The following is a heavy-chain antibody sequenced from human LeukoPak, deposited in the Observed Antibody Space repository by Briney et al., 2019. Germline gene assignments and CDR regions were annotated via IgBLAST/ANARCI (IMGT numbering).Heavy chain of an antibody. CDR3: AXXXXXTFGGVIVTLFDY. Sequence: ASVKVSCKASGYTFTGYYMHWVRQAPGQGLEWMGWINPNSGGTNYAQKFQGRVTMTRDTSISTAYMELSRLRSDDTAVYYCAXXXXXTFGGVIVTLFDYWGQGTLVTVSS. V-gene: IGHV1-2*02. D-gene: IGHD3-16*02. J-gene: IGHJ4*02. CDR1: GYTFTGYY. CDR2: INPNSGGT.